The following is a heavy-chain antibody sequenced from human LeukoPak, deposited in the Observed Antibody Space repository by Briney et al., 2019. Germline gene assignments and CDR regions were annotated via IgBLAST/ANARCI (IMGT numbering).Heavy chain of an antibody. D-gene: IGHD2-15*01. CDR3: ATTQTTPFYFDY. V-gene: IGHV3-33*01. Sequence: PGGTLRLSCAASGFTFSNYGMHWVRQAPGKGLEWVAVIWYDGSRKYYADSAKGRFTISRDNSKNTLYLQMNSLRAEDTAVYYCATTQTTPFYFDYWGQGTLVTVSS. CDR2: IWYDGSRK. J-gene: IGHJ4*02. CDR1: GFTFSNYG.